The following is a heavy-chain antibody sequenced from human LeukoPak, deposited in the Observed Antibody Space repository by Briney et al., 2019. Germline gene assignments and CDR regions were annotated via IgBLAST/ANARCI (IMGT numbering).Heavy chain of an antibody. J-gene: IGHJ4*02. Sequence: GESLKISCKGSGYSFSSYWIAWVRQMPGKGPEWMGIIYPGDSDTTYSPSFQGQVTISADKSISTAYLQWNSLKASDTAMYFCARRRSSTLIDYWGQGTLVTVSS. CDR3: ARRRSSTLIDY. V-gene: IGHV5-51*01. CDR1: GYSFSSYW. D-gene: IGHD3-10*01. CDR2: IYPGDSDT.